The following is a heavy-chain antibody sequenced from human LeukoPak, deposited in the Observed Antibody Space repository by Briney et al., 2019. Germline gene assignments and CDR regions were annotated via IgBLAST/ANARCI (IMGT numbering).Heavy chain of an antibody. CDR2: ISSSSSTI. CDR1: GFTFSSYS. J-gene: IGHJ2*01. CDR3: TPDVGSSWEYWYFDL. Sequence: PGGSLRLSCAASGFTFSSYSMNWVRQAPGKGLEWVSYISSSSSTIYYADSVKGRFTISRDNAKNSLYLQMNSLRAEVTAVYYCTPDVGSSWEYWYFDLWGRGTLVTVSS. D-gene: IGHD6-13*01. V-gene: IGHV3-48*04.